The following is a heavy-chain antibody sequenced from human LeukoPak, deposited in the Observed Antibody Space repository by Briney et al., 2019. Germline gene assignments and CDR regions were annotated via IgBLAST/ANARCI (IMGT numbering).Heavy chain of an antibody. V-gene: IGHV4-59*01. CDR1: GGSISSYY. CDR2: IYYSGST. J-gene: IGHJ4*02. D-gene: IGHD3-3*01. Sequence: PSETLSLTCTVSGGSISSYYWSWIRQPPGKGLEWIGYIYYSGSTNYNPSLKSRVTISVDTSKNQFSLKLSSVTAADTAVYYRARVWSGPNDYWGQGTLVTVSS. CDR3: ARVWSGPNDY.